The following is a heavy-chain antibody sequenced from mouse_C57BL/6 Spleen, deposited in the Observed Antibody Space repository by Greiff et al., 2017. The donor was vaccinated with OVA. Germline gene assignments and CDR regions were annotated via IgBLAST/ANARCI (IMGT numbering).Heavy chain of an antibody. Sequence: VQLQQPGAELVKPGASVKLSCKASGYTFTSYWMHWVKQRPGQGLEWIGMIHPNSGSTNYNEKVKSKATLTVDKSSSTAYMQLSSLTSEDSAVYYCARGHEGYYGWYFDVWGTGTTVTVSS. D-gene: IGHD2-3*01. CDR3: ARGHEGYYGWYFDV. CDR1: GYTFTSYW. V-gene: IGHV1-64*01. J-gene: IGHJ1*03. CDR2: IHPNSGST.